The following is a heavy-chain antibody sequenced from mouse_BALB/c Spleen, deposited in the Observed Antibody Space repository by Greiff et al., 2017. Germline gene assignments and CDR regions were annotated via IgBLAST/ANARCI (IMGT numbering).Heavy chain of an antibody. CDR2: IWSGGST. Sequence: QVQLQQSGPGLVQPSQCLSITCTASGFSLTSYGVHWVRQSPGKGLEWLGVIWSGGSTDYYAAFISRLSISKDNSKSQVFFKMNSQQANDTAIYCCASYYDCDGGYWGQGTSVTVSA. CDR3: ASYYDCDGGY. V-gene: IGHV2-2*02. J-gene: IGHJ4*01. D-gene: IGHD2-4*01. CDR1: GFSLTSYG.